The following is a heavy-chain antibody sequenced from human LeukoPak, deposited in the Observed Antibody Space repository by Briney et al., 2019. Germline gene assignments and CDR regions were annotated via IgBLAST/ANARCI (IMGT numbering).Heavy chain of an antibody. Sequence: GGSLRLSCAASGFIFSGSAMHWVRQASGKGLEWVGRIRSKANSYATAYAASVKGRFTISRDVSKNTAYLQMNSLKTEDTAVYYCTTSRYYDSSGYYYYYFDYWGQGTLVTVSS. CDR3: TTSRYYDSSGYYYYYFDY. CDR2: IRSKANSYAT. J-gene: IGHJ4*02. V-gene: IGHV3-73*01. D-gene: IGHD3-22*01. CDR1: GFIFSGSA.